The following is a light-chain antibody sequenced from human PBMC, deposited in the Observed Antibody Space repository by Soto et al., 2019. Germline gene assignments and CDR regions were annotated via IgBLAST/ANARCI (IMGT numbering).Light chain of an antibody. CDR2: AAS. CDR1: QDIDIS. Sequence: DIQMTQSPASLSASVGDRVAITCRTSQDIDISLNWYQQTPGTAPKVLIYAASTSQSWVPSRFSGSGSGTNFTLTISSLQPEDFATYYCQQTYSRRLTFGGGTKVEV. V-gene: IGKV1-39*01. CDR3: QQTYSRRLT. J-gene: IGKJ4*01.